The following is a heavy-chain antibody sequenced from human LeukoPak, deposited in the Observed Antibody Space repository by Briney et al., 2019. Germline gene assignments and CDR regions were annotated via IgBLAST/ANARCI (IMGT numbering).Heavy chain of an antibody. V-gene: IGHV3-30*18. CDR3: AKDFPLAPHYYDSSGYFDY. D-gene: IGHD3-22*01. Sequence: PGGSLRLSCAASGFTFSNYGMHWVRQAPGKGLEWVAVISYDGSNKYYADSVKGRFTISRDNSKNTLYLQMNSLRAEDTAVYYCAKDFPLAPHYYDSSGYFDYWGQGTLVTVSS. CDR1: GFTFSNYG. J-gene: IGHJ4*02. CDR2: ISYDGSNK.